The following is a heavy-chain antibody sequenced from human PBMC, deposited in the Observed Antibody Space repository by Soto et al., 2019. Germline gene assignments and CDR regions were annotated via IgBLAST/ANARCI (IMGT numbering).Heavy chain of an antibody. D-gene: IGHD5-12*01. CDR3: ARALVATIFDAFDI. J-gene: IGHJ3*02. Sequence: GGSLRLSCAASGFTFSSYAMHWVRQAPGRGLEYVSAISSNGGSTYYANSVKGRFTISRDNSKNTLYLQMGSLRAEDMAVYYCARALVATIFDAFDIWGQGTMVTVS. CDR2: ISSNGGST. V-gene: IGHV3-64*01. CDR1: GFTFSSYA.